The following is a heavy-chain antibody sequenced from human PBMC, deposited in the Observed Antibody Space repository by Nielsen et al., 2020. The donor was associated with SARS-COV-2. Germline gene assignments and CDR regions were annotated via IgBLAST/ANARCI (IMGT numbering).Heavy chain of an antibody. J-gene: IGHJ6*02. Sequence: GESLKISCAASGFTFSSYSMNWVRQAPGKGLEWVSYISSSSSYTNYADSVKGRFTISRDNAKNSLYLQMNSLRAEDTAVYYCAREIIAVAGSHYYGMDVWGQGTTVTVSS. V-gene: IGHV3-21*05. D-gene: IGHD6-19*01. CDR2: ISSSSSYT. CDR3: AREIIAVAGSHYYGMDV. CDR1: GFTFSSYS.